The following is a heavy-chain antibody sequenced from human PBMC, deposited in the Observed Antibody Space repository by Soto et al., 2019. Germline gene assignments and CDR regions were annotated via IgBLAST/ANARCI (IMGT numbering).Heavy chain of an antibody. CDR3: ARGTSDWFPHDY. CDR1: GGTFSSYA. D-gene: IGHD3-9*01. J-gene: IGHJ4*02. Sequence: ASVKVSCKASGGTFSSYAISWVRQAPGQGLEWMGGIIPIFGTANYAQKFQGRVTITADESTSTAYMELSSLRSENTAVYYCARGTSDWFPHDYWGQGTLVTVSS. V-gene: IGHV1-69*13. CDR2: IIPIFGTA.